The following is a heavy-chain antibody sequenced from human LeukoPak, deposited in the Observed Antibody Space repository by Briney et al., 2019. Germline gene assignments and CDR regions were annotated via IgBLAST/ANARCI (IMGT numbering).Heavy chain of an antibody. Sequence: ASVKVSCKVSGYTLTELSMHWVRQAPGKGLEWMGGFDPEDGETIYAQKFQGRGTITEDTSTDTAYMQLSSLRSEDTAVYYCATSPLATQWLRCHYWGQGTLVTVSS. J-gene: IGHJ4*02. CDR3: ATSPLATQWLRCHY. D-gene: IGHD5-12*01. CDR2: FDPEDGET. CDR1: GYTLTELS. V-gene: IGHV1-24*01.